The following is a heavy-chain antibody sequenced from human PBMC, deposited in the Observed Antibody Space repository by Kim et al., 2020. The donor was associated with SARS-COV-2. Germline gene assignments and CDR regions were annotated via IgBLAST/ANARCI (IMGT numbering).Heavy chain of an antibody. CDR3: RRGHWGDTPS. CDR2: IHIDGTT. V-gene: IGHV3-53*01. D-gene: IGHD7-27*01. J-gene: IGHJ5*02. Sequence: VSLRLSCAASGFIVTNHYLTWVRQAPGKGLEWLSMIHIDGTTYYADSVRGRFTISRDTSENTLYLQMNNLRAEDTAIYFCRRGHWGDTPSWGQGTRVTISS. CDR1: GFIVTNHY.